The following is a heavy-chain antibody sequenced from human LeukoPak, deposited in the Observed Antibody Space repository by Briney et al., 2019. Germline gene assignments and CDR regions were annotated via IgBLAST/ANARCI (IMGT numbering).Heavy chain of an antibody. CDR1: GGSVSSASYY. Sequence: SETLSLTCTVSGGSVSSASYYWSWIRQPPGKGLEWIGYIYYSGSTNYNPSLKSRVTISVDTSKNQFSLKLSSVTAADTAVYYCARAVAGTYDYWGQRTLVTVSS. D-gene: IGHD6-19*01. CDR2: IYYSGST. V-gene: IGHV4-61*01. J-gene: IGHJ4*02. CDR3: ARAVAGTYDY.